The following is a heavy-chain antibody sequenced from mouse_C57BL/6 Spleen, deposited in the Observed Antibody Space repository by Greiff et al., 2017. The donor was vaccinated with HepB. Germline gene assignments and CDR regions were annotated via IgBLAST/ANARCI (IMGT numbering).Heavy chain of an antibody. CDR3: ARWGASSLGHFDV. J-gene: IGHJ1*03. D-gene: IGHD1-1*01. Sequence: EVQLVESEGGLVQPGSSMKLSCTASGFTFSDYYMAWVRQVPEKGLEWVANINYDGSSTYYLDSLKSRFIISRDNAKNILYLQMSSLKSEDTATYYCARWGASSLGHFDVWGTGTTVTVSS. CDR2: INYDGSST. V-gene: IGHV5-16*01. CDR1: GFTFSDYY.